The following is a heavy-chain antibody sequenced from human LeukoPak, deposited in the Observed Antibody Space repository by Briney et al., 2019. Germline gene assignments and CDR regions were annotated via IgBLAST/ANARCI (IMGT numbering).Heavy chain of an antibody. CDR2: ISNGAATI. Sequence: GGSLRLSCTASGFTFGNYEMNWVRQAPGKGLEWISYISNGAATIHYADSVKGRFTISRDNAKNSLSLHMNSLRVEDTAVYYCARHDSGDSFDYWAREPWSPSPQ. D-gene: IGHD4/OR15-4a*01. J-gene: IGHJ4*02. CDR3: ARHDSGDSFDY. CDR1: GFTFGNYE. V-gene: IGHV3-48*03.